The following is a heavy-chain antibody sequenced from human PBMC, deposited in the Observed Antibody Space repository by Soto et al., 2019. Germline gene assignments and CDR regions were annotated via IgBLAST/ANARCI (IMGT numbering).Heavy chain of an antibody. D-gene: IGHD2-2*01. CDR2: ISGSGGST. CDR3: AKDRKGDIVVVPAAMDWFDP. V-gene: IGHV3-23*01. J-gene: IGHJ5*02. Sequence: GGSLRLSCAASGLSFSDYYMSWIRQAPGKGLEWVSAISGSGGSTYYADSVKGRFTISRDNSKNTLYLQMNSLRAEDTAVYYCAKDRKGDIVVVPAAMDWFDPWGQGTLVTVSS. CDR1: GLSFSDYY.